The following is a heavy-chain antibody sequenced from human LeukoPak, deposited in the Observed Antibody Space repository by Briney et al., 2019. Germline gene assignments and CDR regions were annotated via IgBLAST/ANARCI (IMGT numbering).Heavy chain of an antibody. V-gene: IGHV4-31*03. CDR1: GGSISSGGYY. CDR2: IYYSGGT. CDR3: ARVYGDYSYNWFDP. D-gene: IGHD4-17*01. Sequence: SQTLSPTCTVSGGSISSGGYYWSWIRQHPGKGLEWIGYIYYSGGTYYNPSLKSRVTISVDTSKNQFSLKLSSVTAADTAVYYCARVYGDYSYNWFDPWGQGTLVTVSS. J-gene: IGHJ5*02.